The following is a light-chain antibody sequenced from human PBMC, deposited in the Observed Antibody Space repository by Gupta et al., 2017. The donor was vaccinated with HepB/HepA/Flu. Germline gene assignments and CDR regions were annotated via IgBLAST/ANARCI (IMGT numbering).Light chain of an antibody. V-gene: IGLV1-47*01. CDR2: RNN. CDR1: SSNIGKNY. CDR3: AVWDDSLNGRVV. Sequence: QSVVTQPPSASGTPGQRVTISCSGSSSNIGKNYVYWYQQFPGTAPKLLINRNNERPSGVSARFSASKSGTSDSLAISGLRSEDEADYYCAVWDDSLNGRVVFGGGTRLTVL. J-gene: IGLJ2*01.